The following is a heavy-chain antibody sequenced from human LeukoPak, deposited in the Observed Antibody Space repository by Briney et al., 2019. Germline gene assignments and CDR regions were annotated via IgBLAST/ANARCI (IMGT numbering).Heavy chain of an antibody. CDR3: ARDLVVIDPYYYYYMDV. CDR1: AYTFTGYY. CDR2: INPNSGGT. V-gene: IGHV1-2*02. Sequence: ASVTVSFTSSAYTFTGYYMHWVRQAPGQGLEWMGWINPNSGGTNYSQKFQGRVTMTRDTSISTAYMELSRLRSDDTAVYYCARDLVVIDPYYYYYMDVWGKGTTVTVSS. D-gene: IGHD3-22*01. J-gene: IGHJ6*03.